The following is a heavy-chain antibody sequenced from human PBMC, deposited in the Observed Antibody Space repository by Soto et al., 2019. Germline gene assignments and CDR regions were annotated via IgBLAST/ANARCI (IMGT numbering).Heavy chain of an antibody. CDR1: GFTFSNYA. CDR3: ARDKRHYFGSGSYPFDY. D-gene: IGHD3-10*01. CDR2: IWSDGTKK. Sequence: QVQLVESGGGVVQPGRSLRLSCGASGFTFSNYAMHWVRQAPGKGLEWVAVIWSDGTKKYYADSVKGRFTTSRDNSKNTLYLQMNSLRAEDTAVYFCARDKRHYFGSGSYPFDYWGQGTLVTVSS. V-gene: IGHV3-33*08. J-gene: IGHJ4*02.